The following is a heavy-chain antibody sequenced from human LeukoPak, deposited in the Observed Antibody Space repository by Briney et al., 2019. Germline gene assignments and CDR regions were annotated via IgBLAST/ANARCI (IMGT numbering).Heavy chain of an antibody. CDR1: GGTFSSYA. D-gene: IGHD3-10*01. CDR3: ARGTMILWFGELLYTYYMDV. V-gene: IGHV1-46*01. Sequence: GASVKVSCKASGGTFSSYAISWVRQAPGQGLEWMGIINPSGGSTSYAQKFQGRVTMTRDMSTSTVYMELSSLRSEDTAVYYCARGTMILWFGELLYTYYMDVWGKGTTVTVSS. J-gene: IGHJ6*03. CDR2: INPSGGST.